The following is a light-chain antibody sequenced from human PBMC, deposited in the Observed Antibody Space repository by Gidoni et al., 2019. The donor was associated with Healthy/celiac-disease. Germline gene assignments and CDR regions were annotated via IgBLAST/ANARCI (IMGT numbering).Light chain of an antibody. J-gene: IGKJ5*01. V-gene: IGKV3-11*01. CDR3: QQRSNWPIT. CDR2: DAS. Sequence: EIVLTQSPATLSLSPGERATLSCRASQSVSSYLAWYQQKHGQAPRLLIYDASNRATGIPARFSGSGSGTDFTLTISSLEPEDFAVYYCQQRSNWPITFXQXTRLEIK. CDR1: QSVSSY.